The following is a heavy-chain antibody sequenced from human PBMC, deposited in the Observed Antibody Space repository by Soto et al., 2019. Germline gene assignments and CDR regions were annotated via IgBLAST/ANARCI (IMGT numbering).Heavy chain of an antibody. V-gene: IGHV3-9*01. J-gene: IGHJ6*02. D-gene: IGHD3-10*01. CDR2: ISWNSGSI. CDR3: AKDSGSGSYYGPYYYYGMDV. Sequence: GGSLRLSCAASGFTFDDYAMHWVRQAPGKGLEWVSGISWNSGSIGYADSVKGRFTISRDNAKNSLYLQMNSLRAEDTALYYCAKDSGSGSYYGPYYYYGMDVWGQGTTVTVS. CDR1: GFTFDDYA.